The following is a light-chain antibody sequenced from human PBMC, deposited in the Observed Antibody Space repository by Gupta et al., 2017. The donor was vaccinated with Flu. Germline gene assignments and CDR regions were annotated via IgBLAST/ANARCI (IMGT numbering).Light chain of an antibody. Sequence: QSALTQPASVSGSPGQSITISCTGTRSDVGSYNLVSWYRQHPGKAPKLMIYEGSKRPSGVSKRFSGSKSGNTDSLTISGLQAEDEADYYCCSYAGRVGLGGGTKLTVL. CDR3: CSYAGRVG. V-gene: IGLV2-23*01. CDR1: RSDVGSYNL. J-gene: IGLJ2*01. CDR2: EGS.